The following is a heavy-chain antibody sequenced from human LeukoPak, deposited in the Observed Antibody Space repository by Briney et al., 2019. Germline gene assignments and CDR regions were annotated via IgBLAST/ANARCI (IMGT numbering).Heavy chain of an antibody. CDR1: GFTFSSYA. CDR2: ISFDGSNE. V-gene: IGHV3-30-3*02. J-gene: IGHJ6*02. D-gene: IGHD2-8*01. Sequence: PGGSLRLSCAASGFTFSSYAMHWVRQAPGKGLEWVAVISFDGSNEFYADSVKGRFTISRDNSKSTLFLQMNSLRAEDTAVYYCAKPNPMSFYYGMDVWGQGTTVTVSS. CDR3: AKPNPMSFYYGMDV.